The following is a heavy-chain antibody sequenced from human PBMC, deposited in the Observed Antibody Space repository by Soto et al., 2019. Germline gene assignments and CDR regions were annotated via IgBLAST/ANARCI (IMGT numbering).Heavy chain of an antibody. V-gene: IGHV3-23*01. CDR3: AKEVYSSGWYGGWFDP. Sequence: EVQLLESGGGLVQPGGSLRLSCVASGFTFSSYAMSWVRQAPGKGLEWVSAISDSGGSTYYADSVKGRFTISRDNSKNTLYLQMNSLRAEDTAVYYCAKEVYSSGWYGGWFDPWGQGTLVTVSS. D-gene: IGHD6-19*01. CDR2: ISDSGGST. J-gene: IGHJ5*02. CDR1: GFTFSSYA.